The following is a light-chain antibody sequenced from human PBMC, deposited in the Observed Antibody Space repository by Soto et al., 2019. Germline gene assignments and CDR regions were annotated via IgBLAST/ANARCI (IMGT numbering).Light chain of an antibody. CDR2: GAS. CDR3: QQYGSSPGT. Sequence: EIVLTQSPGTLSLSPGERATLSCRASQSVYNNYLAWYQQKPGQAPRLLINGASSRATGIPDRFSGSGSVTDFTLTISRLEPEDFAVYYCQQYGSSPGTFGRGTKVEIK. J-gene: IGKJ1*01. V-gene: IGKV3-20*01. CDR1: QSVYNNY.